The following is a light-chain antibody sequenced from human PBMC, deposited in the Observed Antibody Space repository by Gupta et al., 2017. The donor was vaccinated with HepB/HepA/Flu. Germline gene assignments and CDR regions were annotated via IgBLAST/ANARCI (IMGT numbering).Light chain of an antibody. CDR2: NND. J-gene: IGLJ2*01. V-gene: IGLV1-44*01. CDR1: HSNIRTNT. Sequence: ALTQPPPPSGTPGQRVTISCSGSHSNIRTNTVHWYHLLPGTAPKLLISNNDQRPSGVPDRFSGSKSGTSASLPIIWLQAEDEAEYYCAAWDDSLNEVVFGGGTKLTVL. CDR3: AAWDDSLNEVV.